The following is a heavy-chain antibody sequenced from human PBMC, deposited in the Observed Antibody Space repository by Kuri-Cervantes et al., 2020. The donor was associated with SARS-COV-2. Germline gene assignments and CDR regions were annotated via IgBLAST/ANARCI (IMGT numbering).Heavy chain of an antibody. V-gene: IGHV3-30-3*01. CDR2: ISYDGSNK. CDR1: GFTFSSYA. CDR3: ARAYSGSYYDAFDI. J-gene: IGHJ3*02. D-gene: IGHD1-26*01. Sequence: GGSLRLSCAASGFTFSSYAMHWVRQAPGKGLEWVAVISYDGSNKYYADSVKGRFTISRDNSKNTLYLQMNSLRAEDTVVYYCARAYSGSYYDAFDIWGQGTMVTVSS.